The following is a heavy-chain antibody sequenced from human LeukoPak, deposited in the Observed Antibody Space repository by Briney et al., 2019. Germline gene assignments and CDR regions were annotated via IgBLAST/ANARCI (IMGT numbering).Heavy chain of an antibody. CDR3: ARWVGAAGFDY. J-gene: IGHJ4*02. CDR2: IWYDGSNK. CDR1: GFTFSSYG. V-gene: IGHV3-33*01. D-gene: IGHD2-15*01. Sequence: GGSLRLSCAASGFTFSSYGMHWVRQAPGKGLEWVAVIWYDGSNKYYADSVKGRFTISRDNSKNTLYLQMNSLRAEDTAVYYCARWVGAAGFDYWGQGTLVTVSS.